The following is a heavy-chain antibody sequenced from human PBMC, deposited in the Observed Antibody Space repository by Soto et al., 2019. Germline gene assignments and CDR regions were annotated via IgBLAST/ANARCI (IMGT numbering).Heavy chain of an antibody. Sequence: EVQLLESGGGLVQVGWSLRLSCAAAGFNFSTYGMSWVRQAPGKELEWVSAISGSDCSTYYADYVKGRFTISRDISKNKLSLQMNSLRAGDTAVYYCVKVVENTGMTLDYWGQGTLVTVSS. V-gene: IGHV3-23*01. J-gene: IGHJ4*02. CDR3: VKVVENTGMTLDY. CDR1: GFNFSTYG. D-gene: IGHD2-8*02. CDR2: ISGSDCST.